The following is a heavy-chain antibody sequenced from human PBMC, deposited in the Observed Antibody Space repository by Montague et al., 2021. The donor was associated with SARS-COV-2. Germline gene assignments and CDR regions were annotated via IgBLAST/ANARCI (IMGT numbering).Heavy chain of an antibody. CDR2: IYWDDDK. D-gene: IGHD6-13*01. CDR1: GFSLSTSGVG. CDR3: AHRPSIAAAGTFRFDP. Sequence: PALVKPTQTLTLTCTFSGFSLSTSGVGVGRIRQPPGKALEWLALIYWDDDKRYSPSLKSRLTITKDTSKNQVVLTMTNMDPVDTATYYCAHRPSIAAAGTFRFDPGGQGTLVNVSS. V-gene: IGHV2-5*02. J-gene: IGHJ5*02.